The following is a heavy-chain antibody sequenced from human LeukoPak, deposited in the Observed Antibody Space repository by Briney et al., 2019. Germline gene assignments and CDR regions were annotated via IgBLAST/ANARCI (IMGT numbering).Heavy chain of an antibody. CDR1: GYTFTSYY. V-gene: IGHV1-46*01. D-gene: IGHD2-8*01. CDR2: INPSGGST. CDR3: ATAFRCTNGVCYTKSWFDP. Sequence: ASVTVSCTASGYTFTSYYMHWVRQAPGQGLEWMGIINPSGGSTIYAQKFRGRVTMTEDTSTDTAYMELSSLRSEDTAVYYCATAFRCTNGVCYTKSWFDPWGQGTLVTVSS. J-gene: IGHJ5*02.